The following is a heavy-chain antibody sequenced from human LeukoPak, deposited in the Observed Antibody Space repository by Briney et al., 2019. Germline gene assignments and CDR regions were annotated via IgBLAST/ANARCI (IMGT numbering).Heavy chain of an antibody. Sequence: GRSLRLSCAASGFTFSSYGMHWVRQAPGKGLEWVAVISYDGSNKYYADSVKGRFTISRDSSKNTLYLQMNSLRAEDTAVYYCAKAGEPWGQGTLVTVSS. D-gene: IGHD3-10*01. CDR3: AKAGEP. CDR2: ISYDGSNK. CDR1: GFTFSSYG. J-gene: IGHJ5*02. V-gene: IGHV3-30*18.